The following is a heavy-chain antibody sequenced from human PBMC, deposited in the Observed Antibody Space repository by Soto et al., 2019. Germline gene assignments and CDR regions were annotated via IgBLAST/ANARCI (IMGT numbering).Heavy chain of an antibody. CDR1: GGSVTTSSYF. CDR3: AGQTFTIAAASYGRSNWFDP. D-gene: IGHD6-25*01. CDR2: IYFTGNT. Sequence: SETLSLTCTVSGGSVTTSSYFWGWVRQPPGKGLEWIGTIYFTGNTYYTPSLKSRLSMSIDTSKNEFSLRLSSVTAADTAVYYCAGQTFTIAAASYGRSNWFDPWGPGTLVTVSS. V-gene: IGHV4-39*01. J-gene: IGHJ5*02.